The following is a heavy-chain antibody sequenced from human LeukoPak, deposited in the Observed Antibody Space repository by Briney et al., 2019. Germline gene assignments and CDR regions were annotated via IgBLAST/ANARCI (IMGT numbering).Heavy chain of an antibody. CDR3: ARARSGGSCYSAFDI. CDR1: GFTFSSYD. D-gene: IGHD2-15*01. CDR2: IGTAGDT. J-gene: IGHJ3*02. V-gene: IGHV3-13*01. Sequence: GGSLRLSCAASGFTFSSYDMHWVRQATGKGLEWVSAIGTAGDTYYPGSVKGRFTTSRENAKNSLYLQMNSLRAGDTAVYYCARARSGGSCYSAFDIWGQGTMVTVSS.